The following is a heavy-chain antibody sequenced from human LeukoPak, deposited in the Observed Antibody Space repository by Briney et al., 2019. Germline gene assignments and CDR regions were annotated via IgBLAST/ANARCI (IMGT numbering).Heavy chain of an antibody. V-gene: IGHV3-7*02. Sequence: GGSLRLSCAASGFTFSTYWMTWVRQAPGKGLERVANMKQDGSEKYYVDSVKGRFTISRDNAKNSMYLQMDSLRAEDTAVYYCRYGSGSYSFDYWGQGTLVTVSS. J-gene: IGHJ4*02. CDR2: MKQDGSEK. D-gene: IGHD3-10*01. CDR1: GFTFSTYW. CDR3: RYGSGSYSFDY.